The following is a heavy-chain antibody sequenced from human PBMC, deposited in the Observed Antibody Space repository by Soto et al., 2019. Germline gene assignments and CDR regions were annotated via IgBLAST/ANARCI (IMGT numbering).Heavy chain of an antibody. V-gene: IGHV4-61*01. CDR2: IYYSGST. J-gene: IGHJ5*02. CDR1: GGSVSSGSYY. D-gene: IGHD1-26*01. Sequence: PSETLSLICTVSGGSVSSGSYYWSWIRQPPGKGLEWIGYIYYSGSTNYNPSLKSRVTISVDTSKNQFSLKLSSVTAADTAVYYCARFLVGASRGGWFDPWGQGTLVTVSS. CDR3: ARFLVGASRGGWFDP.